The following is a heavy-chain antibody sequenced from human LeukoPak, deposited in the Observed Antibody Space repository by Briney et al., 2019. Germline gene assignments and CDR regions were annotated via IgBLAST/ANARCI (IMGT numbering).Heavy chain of an antibody. CDR2: IKQNGSEE. J-gene: IGHJ3*02. CDR3: AKGRTGGDFFTDAFDM. CDR1: GFAFSNFW. D-gene: IGHD2-21*02. Sequence: PGGSLRLSCTASGFAFSNFWMSWVRQAPGKGLEWVANIKQNGSEETYIDSVKGRFTISRDNAKNSLYLQMNSLRVEDMALYYCAKGRTGGDFFTDAFDMWGQGTMVTVAS. V-gene: IGHV3-7*03.